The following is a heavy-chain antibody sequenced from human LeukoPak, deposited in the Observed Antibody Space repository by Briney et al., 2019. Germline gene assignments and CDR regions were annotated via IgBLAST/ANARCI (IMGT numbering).Heavy chain of an antibody. CDR2: ISYIGST. CDR1: ADSFSSHY. J-gene: IGHJ4*02. CDR3: AREGITGTTGFDY. Sequence: PSETLSLTCAVSADSFSSHYWTWIRQPPGKGLEWIGYISYIGSTNYNPSLESRVTISIDTSKNQFSLKLSSVTAADTAVYYCAREGITGTTGFDYWGQGTLVTVSS. D-gene: IGHD1-7*01. V-gene: IGHV4-59*11.